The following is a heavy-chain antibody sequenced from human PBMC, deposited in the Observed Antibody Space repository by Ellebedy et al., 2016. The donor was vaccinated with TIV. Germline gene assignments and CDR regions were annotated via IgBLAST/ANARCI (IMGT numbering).Heavy chain of an antibody. Sequence: SETLSLTCTVSGDSVSSGSSYWNWIRQSPGEGLEWIGYLYYGGNTNYSPSLKSRVTISADTSKNEFSLDLTSVTAADTAVYYCARGYRDFYWGFDYWGQGALVTVSS. D-gene: IGHD7-27*01. J-gene: IGHJ4*02. CDR2: LYYGGNT. V-gene: IGHV4-61*01. CDR1: GDSVSSGSSY. CDR3: ARGYRDFYWGFDY.